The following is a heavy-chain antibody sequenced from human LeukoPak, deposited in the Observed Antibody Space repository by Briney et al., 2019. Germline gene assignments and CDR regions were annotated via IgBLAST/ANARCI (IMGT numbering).Heavy chain of an antibody. CDR3: ARDRREGAMVTYFDY. V-gene: IGHV1-69*13. CDR2: IIPIFGTA. Sequence: ASVKVSCKASGGTFSSHAISWVRQAPGQGLEWMGGIIPIFGTANYAQKFQGRVTITADESTSTAYMELSSLRSEDTAVYYCARDRREGAMVTYFDYWGQGTLVTVSS. J-gene: IGHJ4*02. CDR1: GGTFSSHA. D-gene: IGHD5-18*01.